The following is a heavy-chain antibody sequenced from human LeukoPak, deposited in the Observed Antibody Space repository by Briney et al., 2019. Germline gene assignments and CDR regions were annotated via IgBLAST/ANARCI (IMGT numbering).Heavy chain of an antibody. CDR3: ARDSSGYYYYFDY. V-gene: IGHV1-69*13. CDR1: GGTFSSYA. J-gene: IGHJ4*02. Sequence: SVKVSCKASGGTFSSYAISWVRQAPGQGLEWMGGIIPIFGTANYAQKFQGRVTITADESTSTAYMELSSLRSEDTVVYYCARDSSGYYYYFDYWGQGTLVTVSS. CDR2: IIPIFGTA. D-gene: IGHD3-22*01.